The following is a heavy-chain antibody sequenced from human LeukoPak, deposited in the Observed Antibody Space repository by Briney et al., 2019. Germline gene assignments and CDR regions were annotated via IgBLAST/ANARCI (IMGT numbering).Heavy chain of an antibody. CDR1: GDSISSCY. CDR3: ARDRDYSNSLDY. J-gene: IGHJ4*02. CDR2: ICTSGTI. Sequence: SEXLSLTCTVSGDSISSCYWSWLRQPAEKGLEWIGRICTSGTINYNPSLKNRVTMSVDTSKNQFSLKLTSVTAADTAVYYCARDRDYSNSLDYWGQGTLVTVSS. D-gene: IGHD6-6*01. V-gene: IGHV4-4*07.